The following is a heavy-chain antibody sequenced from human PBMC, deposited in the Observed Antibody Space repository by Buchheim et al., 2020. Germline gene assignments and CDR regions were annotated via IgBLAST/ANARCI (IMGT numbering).Heavy chain of an antibody. CDR2: ISYDGSNK. V-gene: IGHV3-30-3*01. CDR1: GFTFSSYA. CDR3: ARGRALGARITMIVVVITPLDY. D-gene: IGHD3-22*01. Sequence: QVQLVESGGGVVQPGRSLRLSCAASGFTFSSYAMHWVRQAPGKGLEWVAVISYDGSNKYYADSVKGRFTISRDNSKNTLYLQMNSLRAEDTAVYYCARGRALGARITMIVVVITPLDYWGQGTL. J-gene: IGHJ4*02.